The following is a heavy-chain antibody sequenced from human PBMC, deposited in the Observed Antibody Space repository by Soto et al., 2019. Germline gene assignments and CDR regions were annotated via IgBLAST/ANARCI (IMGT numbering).Heavy chain of an antibody. CDR1: GGSISSHY. J-gene: IGHJ5*02. V-gene: IGHV4-4*07. D-gene: IGHD1-1*01. CDR3: ARTPPHPNSEPTNWFDP. Sequence: QVQLQESGPGLVKPSETLSLTCSVSGGSISSHYWNWIRQPAGKGLEWIGRIYSSGSTNYNPSHKSRVTMFVDTSKNQFSLRLTCVTAADTAVYYCARTPPHPNSEPTNWFDPWGQGTLVTVSS. CDR2: IYSSGST.